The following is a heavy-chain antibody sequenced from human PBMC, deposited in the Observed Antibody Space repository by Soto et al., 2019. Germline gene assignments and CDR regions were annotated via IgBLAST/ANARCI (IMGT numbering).Heavy chain of an antibody. J-gene: IGHJ4*02. CDR2: INQDGSEK. V-gene: IGHV3-7*01. CDR1: GFTFSSYW. D-gene: IGHD6-19*01. Sequence: VGSLRLSCTVSGFTFSSYWMSWVRQAPGKGLEWVANINQDGSEKYYVDSVKGRFTISRDNAKNSLYLQLSSLRAEDTAVYFCASEAATGGWNDDWGQGPLVTVS. CDR3: ASEAATGGWNDD.